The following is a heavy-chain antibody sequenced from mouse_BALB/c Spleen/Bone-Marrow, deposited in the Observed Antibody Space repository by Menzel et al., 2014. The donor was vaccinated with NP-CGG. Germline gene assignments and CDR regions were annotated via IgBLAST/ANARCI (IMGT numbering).Heavy chain of an antibody. Sequence: VQLQESGAELVKPGAPVKLPCKASGYTFTSYWMNWVKQRPGRGLEWIGRIDPSSSEIHYNQKFKDKATMTVDKSSSTAYIQFSSLASEDSADYYCARNWVYFAYWGQGTTLTVSS. D-gene: IGHD4-1*01. J-gene: IGHJ2*01. CDR3: ARNWVYFAY. V-gene: IGHV1-69*02. CDR2: IDPSSSEI. CDR1: GYTFTSYW.